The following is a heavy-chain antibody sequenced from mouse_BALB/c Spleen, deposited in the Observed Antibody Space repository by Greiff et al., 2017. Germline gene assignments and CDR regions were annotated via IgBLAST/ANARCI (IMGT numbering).Heavy chain of an antibody. J-gene: IGHJ2*01. CDR3: ARANWDGFGY. CDR1: GYSITSGYY. D-gene: IGHD4-1*01. Sequence: EVQLQESGPDLVKPSQSLSLTCSVTGYSITSGYYWNWIRQFPGNKLEWMGYISYDGSNNYNPSLKNRISITRDTSKNQFFLKLNSVTTEDTATYYCARANWDGFGYWGQGTTLTVSS. V-gene: IGHV3-6*02. CDR2: ISYDGSN.